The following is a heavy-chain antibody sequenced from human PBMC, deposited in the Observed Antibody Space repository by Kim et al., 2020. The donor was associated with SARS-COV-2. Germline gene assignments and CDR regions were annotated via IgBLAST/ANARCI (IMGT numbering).Heavy chain of an antibody. CDR1: GGSISSYY. Sequence: SETLSITCTVSGGSISSYYWSWIRQPAGKGLEWIGRIYTSGSTNYNPSLKSRVTMSVDTSKNQFSLKLSSVTAADTAVYYCARDPGTYYDFWSGYYTSSYYYMDVWGKGTTVTVSS. J-gene: IGHJ6*03. V-gene: IGHV4-4*07. CDR3: ARDPGTYYDFWSGYYTSSYYYMDV. D-gene: IGHD3-3*01. CDR2: IYTSGST.